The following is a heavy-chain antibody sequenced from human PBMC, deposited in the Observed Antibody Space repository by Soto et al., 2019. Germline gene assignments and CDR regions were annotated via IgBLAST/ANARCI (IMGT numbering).Heavy chain of an antibody. CDR1: GFTFSSYA. Sequence: EVQLLESGGGLVQPGGSLRLSCAASGFTFSSYAMSCVRQAPGKGLEWVSAISGSGGSTYYADSVKGRFTISRDNTKNALDLQMNILRAEDTAVYYCAKVPGYTAMAYYFDYWGQGTLVTVSS. V-gene: IGHV3-23*01. CDR3: AKVPGYTAMAYYFDY. J-gene: IGHJ4*02. CDR2: ISGSGGST. D-gene: IGHD5-18*01.